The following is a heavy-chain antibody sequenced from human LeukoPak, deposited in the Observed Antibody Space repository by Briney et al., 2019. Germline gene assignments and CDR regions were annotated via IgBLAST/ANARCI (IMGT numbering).Heavy chain of an antibody. J-gene: IGHJ3*02. CDR1: GFXFSIYE. CDR3: ARDPGYSSTGVDAFDI. D-gene: IGHD6-13*01. CDR2: ISSSGSYI. V-gene: IGHV3-48*03. Sequence: PGGSLRLPCTASGFXFSIYEIDWVRQAPGKGREWVSYISSSGSYIQYAESVKGRFTISRDSAEKSLFLQMNSLRDEDTAVYYCARDPGYSSTGVDAFDIWGRGTMVTVSS.